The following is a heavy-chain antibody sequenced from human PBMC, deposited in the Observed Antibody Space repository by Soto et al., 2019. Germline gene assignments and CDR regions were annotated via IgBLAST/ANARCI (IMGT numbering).Heavy chain of an antibody. J-gene: IGHJ6*02. V-gene: IGHV1-3*01. D-gene: IGHD2-21*02. Sequence: ASVKVSCKASGYTFTSYAMHWVRQSPGQRLEWMGWINAGNGNTKYSQKFQGRVTITRDTSASTAYLELSSLRSEDTAVYYSARDIVVVTAPRFYYGMDVWGQGTTVTDSS. CDR3: ARDIVVVTAPRFYYGMDV. CDR1: GYTFTSYA. CDR2: INAGNGNT.